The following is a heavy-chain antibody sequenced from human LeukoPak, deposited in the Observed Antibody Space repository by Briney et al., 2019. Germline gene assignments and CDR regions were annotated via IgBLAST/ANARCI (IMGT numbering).Heavy chain of an antibody. J-gene: IGHJ5*02. V-gene: IGHV3-21*01. CDR3: ARERQPDGGWFDP. CDR1: GFTFSSYS. CDR2: ISSSSSYI. Sequence: PGGSLRLSCAASGFTFSSYSMNWVRQAPGKGLEWVSSISSSSSYIYYADSVKGRFTISRDNAKNSLYLQMNSLRAEDTAVYYCARERQPDGGWFDPWGQGTLVTVSS. D-gene: IGHD1-14*01.